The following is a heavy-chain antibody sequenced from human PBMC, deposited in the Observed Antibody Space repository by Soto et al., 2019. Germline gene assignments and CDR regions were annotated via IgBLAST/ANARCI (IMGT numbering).Heavy chain of an antibody. J-gene: IGHJ2*01. CDR2: IKQDGNEE. CDR1: GFTFSSYW. V-gene: IGHV3-7*01. CDR3: ASWVFIVATNWYFDL. D-gene: IGHD5-12*01. Sequence: EAQLVESGGGLVQPGGSLRLSCAASGFTFSSYWMSWVRQAPGKGLEWVANIKQDGNEESYVDSVKGRFTISRDNTKNSLFLQMNSLRAEDTAVYYCASWVFIVATNWYFDLWGRCTLVTVSS.